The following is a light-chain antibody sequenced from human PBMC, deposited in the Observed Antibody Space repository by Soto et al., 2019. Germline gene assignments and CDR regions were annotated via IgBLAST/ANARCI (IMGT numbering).Light chain of an antibody. Sequence: EIVLTQSPDTLSLSPGERATLSCRASQSFSNFLAWYQQKPGQAPRLLIYDASIRATGIPARFSGSGSGTDFTLTISSLEPEDFAVYYCQQFGSSVTFGQGTRLEIK. V-gene: IGKV3-11*01. J-gene: IGKJ5*01. CDR1: QSFSNF. CDR3: QQFGSSVT. CDR2: DAS.